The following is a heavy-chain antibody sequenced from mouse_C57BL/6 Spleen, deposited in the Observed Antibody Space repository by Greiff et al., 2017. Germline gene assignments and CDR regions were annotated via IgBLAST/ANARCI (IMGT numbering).Heavy chain of an antibody. J-gene: IGHJ4*01. CDR1: GFTFSDYY. CDR2: INYDGSST. Sequence: EVKVVESEGGLVQPGSSMQLSCTASGFTFSDYYMAWVRQVPEKGLEWVANINYDGSSTYYLDSLKSRFIISRDNAKNILYLQMSSLKSEDTATYYCARGLRPYYAMDYWGQGTSVTVSS. V-gene: IGHV5-16*01. CDR3: ARGLRPYYAMDY. D-gene: IGHD2-4*01.